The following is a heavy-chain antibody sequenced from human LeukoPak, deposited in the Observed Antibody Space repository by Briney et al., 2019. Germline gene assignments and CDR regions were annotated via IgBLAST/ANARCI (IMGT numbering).Heavy chain of an antibody. Sequence: PGGSLRLSCAASGFTFSSYWMHWVRQAPGKGLVWVSRINSDGSSTRYADSVKGRFTISRDNAKNTLYLQMNSLRAEDTAVYYCARDTANGATIDYWGQGTLVTVSS. CDR3: ARDTANGATIDY. CDR2: INSDGSST. CDR1: GFTFSSYW. J-gene: IGHJ4*02. V-gene: IGHV3-74*01. D-gene: IGHD1-26*01.